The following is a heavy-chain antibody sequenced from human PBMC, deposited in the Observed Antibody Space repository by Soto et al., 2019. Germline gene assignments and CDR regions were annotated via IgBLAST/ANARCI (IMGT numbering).Heavy chain of an antibody. CDR2: IYYSGNA. CDR3: ARYHYGSGSYSLFDY. J-gene: IGHJ4*01. Sequence: SETLSLTCTVSGGSISSDGHWWSWIRQPPGKGLEWIGYIYYSGNAYYNPSLKSRVTISVDTSKNQFSLKLSSVTAADTAVYYCARYHYGSGSYSLFDYWGHGHLVTVSS. V-gene: IGHV4-30-4*01. D-gene: IGHD3-10*01. CDR1: GGSISSDGHW.